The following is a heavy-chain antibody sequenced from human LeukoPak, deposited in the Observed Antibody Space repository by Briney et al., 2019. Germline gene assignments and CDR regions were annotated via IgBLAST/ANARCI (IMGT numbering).Heavy chain of an antibody. D-gene: IGHD3-3*01. J-gene: IGHJ4*02. Sequence: GGPLRLSCAAFGFTFSSYAMSWVRQAPGKGLEWVSAISGSGGSTYYADSVKGRFTISRDNSKNTLYLQMNSLRAEDTAVYYCAKVAHYDFWSGYSHAPYYFDYWGQGTLVTVSS. CDR2: ISGSGGST. CDR3: AKVAHYDFWSGYSHAPYYFDY. V-gene: IGHV3-23*01. CDR1: GFTFSSYA.